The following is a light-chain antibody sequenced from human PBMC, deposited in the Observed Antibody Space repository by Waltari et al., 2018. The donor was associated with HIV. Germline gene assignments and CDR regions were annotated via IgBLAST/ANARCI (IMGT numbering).Light chain of an antibody. CDR2: GAS. Sequence: EIVLTQSPGTLSLSPGERATLSCRASQSVSRNHLAWYQQKPGQAPRVLIYGASSRATGTPDRFSGTGSGPDYTLIISRLEPEDFAVYHCQQYGNSPITFGQGTRLEIK. V-gene: IGKV3-20*01. CDR3: QQYGNSPIT. J-gene: IGKJ5*01. CDR1: QSVSRNH.